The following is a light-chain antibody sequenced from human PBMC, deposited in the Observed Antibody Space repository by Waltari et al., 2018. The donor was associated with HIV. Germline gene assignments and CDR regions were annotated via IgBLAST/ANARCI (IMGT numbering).Light chain of an antibody. Sequence: QSVLTQPPSVSGAPGQRVTISCTGSSTNIGAGYDVHWYQQLPGTAPKPLIYGNSNRPSVVPDRFSGSKSGTSASLAITGLQAEDEADYYCQSYDSSLSALYVFGTGTKVTVL. CDR1: STNIGAGYD. CDR3: QSYDSSLSALYV. V-gene: IGLV1-40*01. CDR2: GNS. J-gene: IGLJ1*01.